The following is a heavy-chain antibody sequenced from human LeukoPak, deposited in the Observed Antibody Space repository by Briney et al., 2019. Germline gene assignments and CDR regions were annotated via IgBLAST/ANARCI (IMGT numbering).Heavy chain of an antibody. CDR1: GFTFSSYE. V-gene: IGHV3-48*01. Sequence: GGSLRLSCAASGFTFSSYEMNWVRQAPGKGLEWVSYISSSSSTIYYADSVKGRFTISRDNAKNSLYLQMNSLRAEDTAVYYCARDGSGFGDYWGQGTLVTVSS. D-gene: IGHD3-10*01. CDR3: ARDGSGFGDY. J-gene: IGHJ4*02. CDR2: ISSSSSTI.